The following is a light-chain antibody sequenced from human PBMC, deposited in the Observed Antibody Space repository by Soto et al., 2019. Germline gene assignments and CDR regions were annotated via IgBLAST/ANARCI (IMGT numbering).Light chain of an antibody. Sequence: EIVLTQSPATLSLSPGERATLSCRASQSVSSYLAWYQQKPGQAPRLLIYDASSLQSGVPSRFSGSGSGTDFTLTISSLQPEDCATYYCQQANSFPLTGGGGTKVEIK. V-gene: IGKV3-11*01. CDR3: QQANSFPLT. J-gene: IGKJ4*02. CDR1: QSVSSY. CDR2: DAS.